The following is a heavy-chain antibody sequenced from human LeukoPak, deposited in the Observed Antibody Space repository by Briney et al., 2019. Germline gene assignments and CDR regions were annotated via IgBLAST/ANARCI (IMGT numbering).Heavy chain of an antibody. CDR1: GFTFSSCA. D-gene: IGHD3-3*01. V-gene: IGHV3-23*01. J-gene: IGHJ4*02. CDR2: ISGSGGST. CDR3: AKTDFWSGYIDY. Sequence: GGSLRLSCAASGFTFSSCAMIWVRQAPGKGLEWVSAISGSGGSTYYADSVKGRFTISRDNSKNTLYLQMNSLRAEDTAVYYCAKTDFWSGYIDYWGQGTLVTVSS.